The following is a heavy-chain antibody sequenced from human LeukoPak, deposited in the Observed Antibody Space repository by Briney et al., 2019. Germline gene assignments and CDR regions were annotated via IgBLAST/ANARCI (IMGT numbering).Heavy chain of an antibody. CDR2: ISGSGGRT. D-gene: IGHD3-10*01. CDR3: AKDIRDGSGTYGYFDY. J-gene: IGHJ4*02. CDR1: AFTFSSYA. V-gene: IGHV3-23*01. Sequence: GGSLRLSCATSAFTFSSYAMSWVRQAPGKGLEWVSGISGSGGRTYYADAATGRFTISRDNSKNTLYLQINSLRVEDTAIYYCAKDIRDGSGTYGYFDYWGQGTLVTVSS.